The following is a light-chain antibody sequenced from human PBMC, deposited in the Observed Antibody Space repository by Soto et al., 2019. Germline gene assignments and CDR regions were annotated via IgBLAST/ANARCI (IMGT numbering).Light chain of an antibody. V-gene: IGKV3-11*01. Sequence: EIVLTQSPATLSLSPGERATLSCRASQFINTYVAWYQHRPGQGHRLLIYEASKRATGIPARFSGSGSVTDLNRTIRSLEPEDFGIYYCQQRHTWPTTFGGGATL. CDR3: QQRHTWPTT. CDR1: QFINTY. J-gene: IGKJ4*01. CDR2: EAS.